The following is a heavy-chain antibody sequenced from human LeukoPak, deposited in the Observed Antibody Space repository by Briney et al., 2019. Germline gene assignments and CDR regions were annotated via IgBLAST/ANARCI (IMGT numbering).Heavy chain of an antibody. D-gene: IGHD4-23*01. CDR1: GFTFSSYG. V-gene: IGHV3-30*18. CDR2: ISYDGSNK. CDR3: AKAPTSYGGNWEGYNWFDP. Sequence: GGSLRLSCAASGFTFSSYGMHWVRQAPGKGLEWVAVISYDGSNKYYADSVKGRFTISRDNSKNTLYLQMNSLRAEDTAVYYCAKAPTSYGGNWEGYNWFDPWGQGTLVTVSS. J-gene: IGHJ5*02.